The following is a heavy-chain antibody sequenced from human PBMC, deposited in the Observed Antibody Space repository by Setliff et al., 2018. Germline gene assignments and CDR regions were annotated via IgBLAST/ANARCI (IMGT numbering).Heavy chain of an antibody. CDR2: MYYIGSY. CDR3: ARSYHLVLTNWFDA. V-gene: IGHV4-39*07. D-gene: IGHD1-26*01. Sequence: PSETLSLTCSVSGDSITRSGYYWGWVRQSPGKGLEWIGNMYYIGSYDYNPSLKSRVTISPDTSKNQFSLKLTSVTAADTAVYYCARSYHLVLTNWFDAWGQGIRVTVSS. CDR1: GDSITRSGYY. J-gene: IGHJ5*02.